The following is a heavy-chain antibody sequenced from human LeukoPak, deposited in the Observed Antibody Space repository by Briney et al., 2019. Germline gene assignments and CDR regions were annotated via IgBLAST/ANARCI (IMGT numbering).Heavy chain of an antibody. CDR1: GGSFSGYY. J-gene: IGHJ4*02. V-gene: IGHV4-34*01. Sequence: PSETLSLTCAVYGGSFSGYYWSWIRQPPGKGLEWIGEINHSGSTNYNPSLKSRVTISVDTSKNQFSLKLSSVTAADTAVYYCARGQWPHYFDYWGQGTLVTVSS. CDR2: INHSGST. D-gene: IGHD6-19*01. CDR3: ARGQWPHYFDY.